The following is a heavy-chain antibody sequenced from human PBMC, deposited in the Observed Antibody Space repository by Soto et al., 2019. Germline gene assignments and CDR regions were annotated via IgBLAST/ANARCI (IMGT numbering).Heavy chain of an antibody. J-gene: IGHJ6*02. V-gene: IGHV5-51*01. Sequence: GESLKISCKGSGYSFTSYWINWVRQMPGKGLEWMGIIYPGDSDTRYSPSFQGQVTISADKSINTAYLQWRSLKAADTAVYYCARHHGSPGSYFGMDVWGQGTTVTV. CDR1: GYSFTSYW. CDR2: IYPGDSDT. CDR3: ARHHGSPGSYFGMDV. D-gene: IGHD6-13*01.